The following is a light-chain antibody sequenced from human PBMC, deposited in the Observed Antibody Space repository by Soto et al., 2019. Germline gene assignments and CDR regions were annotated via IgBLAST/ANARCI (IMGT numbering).Light chain of an antibody. CDR2: EVG. CDR3: SSYTSRNTLV. Sequence: QSALTQPASVSGSPGQSITISCTGPSADIGGYNYVCWYQQHPGKAPKLIIYEVGNRPSGSSNRFSGSKSGNTASLTISGLQTEDEALYYCSSYTSRNTLVFGTGTKLTVL. V-gene: IGLV2-14*03. J-gene: IGLJ1*01. CDR1: SADIGGYNY.